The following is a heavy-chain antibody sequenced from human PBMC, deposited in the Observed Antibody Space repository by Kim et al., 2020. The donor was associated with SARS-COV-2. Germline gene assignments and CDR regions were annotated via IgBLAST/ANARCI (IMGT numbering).Heavy chain of an antibody. J-gene: IGHJ4*02. V-gene: IGHV3-53*01. CDR2: VGT. CDR3: ARRGGNLDY. D-gene: IGHD2-15*01. Sequence: VGTYYADSVKGRFTISRDNSKNTLYLQMNSLRAEDTAVYYCARRGGNLDYWGQGTLVTVSS.